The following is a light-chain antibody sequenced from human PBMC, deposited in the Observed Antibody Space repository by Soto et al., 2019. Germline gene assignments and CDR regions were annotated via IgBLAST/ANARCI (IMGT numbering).Light chain of an antibody. J-gene: IGKJ1*01. CDR3: QHYQRFSRT. CDR2: QAS. V-gene: IGKV1-5*03. Sequence: QSPTTLSASVGDRVTITCRANESFSRWLAWYQQKPGKAPKLLIYQASRLQSGVPSRFSGSGSGTEFTLTISSLQPDDLATYYCQHYQRFSRTFGRGTKVDMK. CDR1: ESFSRW.